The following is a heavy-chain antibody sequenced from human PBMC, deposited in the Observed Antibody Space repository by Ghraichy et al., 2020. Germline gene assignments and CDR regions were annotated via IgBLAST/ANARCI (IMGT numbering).Heavy chain of an antibody. Sequence: ASVKVSCKASGYTFTSYGISWVRQAPGQGLEWMGWISAYNGNTNYAQKLQGRVTMTTDTSTSTAYMELRSLRSDDTAVYYCARDPRITIFGVARNDAFDIWGQGTMVTVSS. CDR3: ARDPRITIFGVARNDAFDI. V-gene: IGHV1-18*04. J-gene: IGHJ3*02. CDR2: ISAYNGNT. CDR1: GYTFTSYG. D-gene: IGHD3-3*01.